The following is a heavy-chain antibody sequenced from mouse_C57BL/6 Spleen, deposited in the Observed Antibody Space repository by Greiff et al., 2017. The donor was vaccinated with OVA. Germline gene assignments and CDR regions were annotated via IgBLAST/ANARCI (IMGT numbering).Heavy chain of an antibody. Sequence: EVKLVESGGGLVKPGGSLKLSCAASGFTFSDYGMHWVRQAPEKGLEWVAYISSGSSTIYYADTVKGRFTISRDNAKNTLFLQMTSMRSEDTAMYYCASNYDHEGCAYWGQGTLVTVSA. J-gene: IGHJ3*01. CDR1: GFTFSDYG. D-gene: IGHD2-4*01. V-gene: IGHV5-17*01. CDR3: ASNYDHEGCAY. CDR2: ISSGSSTI.